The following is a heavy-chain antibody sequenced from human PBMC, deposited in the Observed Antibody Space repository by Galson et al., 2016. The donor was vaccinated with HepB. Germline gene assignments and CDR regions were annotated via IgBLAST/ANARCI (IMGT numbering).Heavy chain of an antibody. V-gene: IGHV3-23*01. Sequence: SLRLSCAVSGFTFSRHAMSWVRQAPGKGLVWVAIVRTTDVRSGPKTFYAESVKGRFTISRDDSRNTVYLQMSSLTDADTAVYFCTKLYCGDGSCYPRPYYFDYWGQGNLVTVSS. CDR1: GFTFSRHA. CDR2: VRTTDVRSGPKT. J-gene: IGHJ4*02. D-gene: IGHD2-15*01. CDR3: TKLYCGDGSCYPRPYYFDY.